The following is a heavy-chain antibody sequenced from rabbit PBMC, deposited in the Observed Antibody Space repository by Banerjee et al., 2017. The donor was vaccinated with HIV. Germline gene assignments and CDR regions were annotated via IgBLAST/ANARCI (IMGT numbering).Heavy chain of an antibody. CDR2: IYTDSGSA. CDR3: ARAPYYTYGLHL. J-gene: IGHJ6*01. V-gene: IGHV1S45*01. D-gene: IGHD6-1*01. CDR1: GFSFSSSYW. Sequence: EESGGDLVKPEGSLTLTCTASGFSFSSSYWICWVRQAPGKGLEWIACIYTDSGSAWYASWAKGRFTVTRSTSLNTVTLQMTSLTAADTATYFCARAPYYTYGLHLWGPGTLVTVS.